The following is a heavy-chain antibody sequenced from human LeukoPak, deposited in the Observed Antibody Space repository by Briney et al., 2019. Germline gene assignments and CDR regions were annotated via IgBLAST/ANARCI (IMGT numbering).Heavy chain of an antibody. Sequence: PSETRSLTCTVSGGSISSYYWSWIRQPPGKGLEWIGYIYYSGSTYYNPSLKSRVTISVDTSKNQFSLKLSSVTAADTAVYYCARDHGRSSWAYYFDYWGQGTLVTVSS. CDR3: ARDHGRSSWAYYFDY. D-gene: IGHD6-13*01. V-gene: IGHV4-30-4*08. CDR1: GGSISSYY. CDR2: IYYSGST. J-gene: IGHJ4*02.